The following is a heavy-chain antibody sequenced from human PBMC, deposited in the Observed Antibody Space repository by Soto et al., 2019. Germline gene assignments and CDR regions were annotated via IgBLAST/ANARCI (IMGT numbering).Heavy chain of an antibody. CDR2: ISWNSGSI. CDR3: AKDPGYCSGGSCYSLMDV. D-gene: IGHD2-15*01. Sequence: GGSLRLSCAASGFTFDDYAMHWVRQAPGKGLEWVSGISWNSGSIGYADSVKGRFTISRDNAKNSLYLQMNSLRAEDTALYYCAKDPGYCSGGSCYSLMDVWGKGTTVTVSS. CDR1: GFTFDDYA. V-gene: IGHV3-9*01. J-gene: IGHJ6*03.